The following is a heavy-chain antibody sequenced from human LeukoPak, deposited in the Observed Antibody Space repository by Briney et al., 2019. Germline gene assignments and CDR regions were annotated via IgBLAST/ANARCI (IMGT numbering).Heavy chain of an antibody. CDR2: IRYDGSNK. CDR3: AKGAVAPGNYYYMDV. Sequence: GGSLRLSCAASGFTFSSYGMHWVRQAPGKGLEWVAFIRYDGSNKYYADSVKGRFTISGDNSKNTLYLQMNSLRAEDTAVYYCAKGAVAPGNYYYMDVWGKGTTVTISS. CDR1: GFTFSSYG. J-gene: IGHJ6*03. D-gene: IGHD2-15*01. V-gene: IGHV3-30*02.